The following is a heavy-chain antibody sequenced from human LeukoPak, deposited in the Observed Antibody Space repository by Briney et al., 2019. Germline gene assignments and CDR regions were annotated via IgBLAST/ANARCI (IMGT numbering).Heavy chain of an antibody. CDR3: ARDRAYCSSTSCRNWFDP. CDR2: ISAYNGNT. V-gene: IGHV1-18*01. J-gene: IGHJ5*02. CDR1: GYTFTSYG. D-gene: IGHD2-2*01. Sequence: ASVKVSCKAFGYTFTSYGISWVRQAPGQGLEWMGWISAYNGNTNYAQKVQGRVTMTTDTSTGTAYMELRSLRSDDTAVYYCARDRAYCSSTSCRNWFDPWGQGTLVTVSS.